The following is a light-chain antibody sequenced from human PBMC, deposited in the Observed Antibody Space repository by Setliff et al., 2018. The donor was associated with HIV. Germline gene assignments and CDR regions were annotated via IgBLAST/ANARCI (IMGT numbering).Light chain of an antibody. CDR2: DVS. J-gene: IGLJ1*01. V-gene: IGLV2-14*03. Sequence: QSVLTQPASVSGSPGQSITISCIGTSSDVGGYNYVSWYQHHPGKAPKLMIYDVSARPSGVSNRFSGSKSGNAASLTISGLQAEDEAVYYCSSYTTSSLLYVFGTGTKVTVL. CDR3: SSYTTSSLLYV. CDR1: SSDVGGYNY.